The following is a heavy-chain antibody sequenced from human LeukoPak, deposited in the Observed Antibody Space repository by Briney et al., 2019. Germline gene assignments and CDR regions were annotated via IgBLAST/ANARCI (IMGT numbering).Heavy chain of an antibody. D-gene: IGHD5-24*01. CDR2: IKQDGSEK. J-gene: IGHJ4*02. V-gene: IGHV3-7*01. CDR3: ARDPRDGYNNYFDY. CDR1: GFTFSRYW. Sequence: GGSLRLSCAASGFTFSRYWMNWVRQAPGKGLEWVANIKQDGSEKYYVESVKGRFIISRDNAHNSMDLQMNGLRVEDTAVYYCARDPRDGYNNYFDYWGQGTLVAVSS.